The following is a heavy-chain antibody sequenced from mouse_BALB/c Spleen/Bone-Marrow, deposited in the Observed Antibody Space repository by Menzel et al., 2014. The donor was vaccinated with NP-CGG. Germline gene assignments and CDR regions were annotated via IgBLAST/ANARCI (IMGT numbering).Heavy chain of an antibody. CDR3: ARWGKLGRGYFDV. D-gene: IGHD4-1*01. J-gene: IGHJ1*01. Sequence: VQLQQSGAELVKPGASVKLSCTAPGFNIKDTYMHWVKQRPEQGLEWIGRIDPANGNTKYDPKFQGKATITADTSSDTAYLQLSSLTSEDTAVYYCARWGKLGRGYFDVWGAGTTVTVSS. CDR1: GFNIKDTY. CDR2: IDPANGNT. V-gene: IGHV14-3*02.